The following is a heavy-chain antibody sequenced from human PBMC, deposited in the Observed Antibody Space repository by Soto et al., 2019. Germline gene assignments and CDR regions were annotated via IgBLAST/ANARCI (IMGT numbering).Heavy chain of an antibody. CDR1: GGSIKTNVW. Sequence: SETLSLTCTVSGGSIKTNVWWSWVRQPPGKGLEWIGEIFHNGNTYYNPSLQSRVTMSVDKSKNQFSLMLTSVTAADTAMYYCARDAEVTGEADRFDYWGQGSLVTVSS. D-gene: IGHD3-10*01. V-gene: IGHV4-4*02. CDR2: IFHNGNT. CDR3: ARDAEVTGEADRFDY. J-gene: IGHJ4*02.